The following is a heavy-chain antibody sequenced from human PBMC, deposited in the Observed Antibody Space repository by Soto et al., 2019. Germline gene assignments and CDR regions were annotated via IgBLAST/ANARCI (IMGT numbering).Heavy chain of an antibody. V-gene: IGHV3-53*01. CDR1: GFTVSSNY. CDR2: IYSGGST. Sequence: GSLRLSCAASGFTVSSNYMSWVRQAPGKGLEWVSVIYSGGSTYYADSVKGRFTISRDNSKNTLYLQMNSLRAEDTAVYYCARGADYYDSSYGYWGQGTLVTVSS. CDR3: ARGADYYDSSYGY. J-gene: IGHJ4*02. D-gene: IGHD3-22*01.